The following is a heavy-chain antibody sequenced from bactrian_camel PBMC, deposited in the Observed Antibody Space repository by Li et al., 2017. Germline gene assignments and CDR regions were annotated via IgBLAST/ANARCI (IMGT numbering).Heavy chain of an antibody. CDR1: GHSRGSNC. J-gene: IGHJ4*01. Sequence: HVQLVESGGGSVQTGGSLRLSCVVSGHSRGSNCVGWYRLPPGRAPAEREGIAAIRRSGGETRYAGSVKGRFTISRDNAKKTVYLQMNSLKSEDTAVYYCSTGVVAGRTGQGTQVTVS. V-gene: IGHV3S53*01. D-gene: IGHD6*01. CDR2: IRRSGGET.